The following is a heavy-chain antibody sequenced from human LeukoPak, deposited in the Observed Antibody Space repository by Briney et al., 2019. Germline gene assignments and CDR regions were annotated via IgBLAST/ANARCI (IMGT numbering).Heavy chain of an antibody. J-gene: IGHJ6*03. CDR2: IYYSGST. V-gene: IGHV4-30-4*08. CDR1: VGSLSSGDYY. CDR3: ARRGTYFPPVWFGEFPHYYYMDV. Sequence: SETLSLTCTVSVGSLSSGDYYWSWIRQPPGKGLECLGYIYYSGSTYYNPSLKSRVTISVDTSKNQFSLKLISVTAADTAVYYCARRGTYFPPVWFGEFPHYYYMDVWGKGTTVTVSS. D-gene: IGHD3-10*01.